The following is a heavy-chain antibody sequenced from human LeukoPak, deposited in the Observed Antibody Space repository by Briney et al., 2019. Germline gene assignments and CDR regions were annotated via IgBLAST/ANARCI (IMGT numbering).Heavy chain of an antibody. Sequence: PSETLSLTCIVSGGSISSSGYYWGWIRQPPGKGLEWIGSIYYSGSTYYNPSLKSRVSISVDTSNNQFSLKLSSVTAADTAVYYCTGPSMAAAGLDSHYWGQGTLVTVSS. V-gene: IGHV4-39*07. CDR3: TGPSMAAAGLDSHY. J-gene: IGHJ4*02. CDR1: GGSISSSGYY. CDR2: IYYSGST. D-gene: IGHD6-13*01.